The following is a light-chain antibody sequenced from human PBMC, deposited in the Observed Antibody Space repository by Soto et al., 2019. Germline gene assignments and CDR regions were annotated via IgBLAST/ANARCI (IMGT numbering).Light chain of an antibody. CDR3: LQHYPYHNS. Sequence: DSPMTQSPSSLSASVGDRVAITCRASQDIRNELGCYKQKSGEAPKRMIVAASTLQRGVPPRCRRSGTGTEFTRTTTYLQPEDFATYHCLQHYPYHNSCGEGTKLEF. CDR2: AAS. J-gene: IGKJ2*01. CDR1: QDIRNE. V-gene: IGKV1-17*02.